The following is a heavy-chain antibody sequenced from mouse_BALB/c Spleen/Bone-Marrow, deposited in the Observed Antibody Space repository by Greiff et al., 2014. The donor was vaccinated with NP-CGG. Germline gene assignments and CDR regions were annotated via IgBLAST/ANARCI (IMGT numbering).Heavy chain of an antibody. D-gene: IGHD1-2*01. V-gene: IGHV1-5*01. Sequence: VHVKQSGTVLARPGASVKMSCKASGYSFTSYWIHWVKQRPGQGLEWIGAIYPGDSDTSFNQKFKDKAKLTADTSASTAHMELSSLTNEDSAVYYCTRRTATLDYWGQGTTLTVSS. CDR1: GYSFTSYW. J-gene: IGHJ2*01. CDR3: TRRTATLDY. CDR2: IYPGDSDT.